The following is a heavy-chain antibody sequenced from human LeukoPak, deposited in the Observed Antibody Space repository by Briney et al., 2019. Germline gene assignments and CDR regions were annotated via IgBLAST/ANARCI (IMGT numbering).Heavy chain of an antibody. CDR2: TNTDGSTT. CDR1: GFTFTGHN. CDR3: ARARDLFDSSGYSFDY. V-gene: IGHV3-74*01. J-gene: IGHJ4*02. Sequence: GGSLRLSCAASGFTFTGHNMHWVRQAPGMGPVWVSRTNTDGSTTNYADSVKGRFTISRDNAKNTVYLQMNSLRAEDTAVYYCARARDLFDSSGYSFDYWGQGILVTVSS. D-gene: IGHD3-22*01.